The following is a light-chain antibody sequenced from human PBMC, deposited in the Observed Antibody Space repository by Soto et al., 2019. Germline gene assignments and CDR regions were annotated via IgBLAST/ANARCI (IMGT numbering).Light chain of an antibody. CDR2: DAS. CDR1: QSVRSN. J-gene: IGKJ5*01. Sequence: EVVMTQSPATLSVSPCERSTLSCRASQSVRSNLAWYQQKPGQAPRLLIYDASNRATGIPARFSGSGSGTDFTLTISSLEPEDFAVYYCQQRSNWPITFGQGTRLEI. CDR3: QQRSNWPIT. V-gene: IGKV3-11*01.